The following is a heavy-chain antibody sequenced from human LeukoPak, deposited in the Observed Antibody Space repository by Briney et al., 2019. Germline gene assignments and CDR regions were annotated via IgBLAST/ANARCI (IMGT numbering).Heavy chain of an antibody. D-gene: IGHD2-2*03. CDR1: GFTFSSYG. J-gene: IGHJ6*03. CDR2: IRYDGSNK. Sequence: GGSLRLSCAAPGFTFSSYGMHWVRQAPGKGLEWVAFIRYDGSNKYYADSVKGRFTISRDNSKNTLYLQINSLRAEDTAVYYCAKMPRLDIVVVPAASSDYYYYYMDVWGKGTTVTVSS. V-gene: IGHV3-30*02. CDR3: AKMPRLDIVVVPAASSDYYYYYMDV.